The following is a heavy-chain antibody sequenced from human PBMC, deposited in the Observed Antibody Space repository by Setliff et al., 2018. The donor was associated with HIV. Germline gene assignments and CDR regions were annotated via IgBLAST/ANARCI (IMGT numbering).Heavy chain of an antibody. CDR1: GGSLRSYV. CDR3: ATSTIAAAGASRADLDP. Sequence: SVKVSCKASGGSLRSYVINWARQAPGQGLEWMGGIIPMLGITNYAQNFQGRLAITADKSTTVSYMELSSLRSEDTAFYFCATSTIAAAGASRADLDPWGQGTLVTV. CDR2: IIPMLGIT. D-gene: IGHD6-13*01. J-gene: IGHJ5*02. V-gene: IGHV1-69*10.